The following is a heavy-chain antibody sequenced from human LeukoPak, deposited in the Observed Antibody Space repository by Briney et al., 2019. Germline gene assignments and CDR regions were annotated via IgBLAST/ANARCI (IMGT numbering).Heavy chain of an antibody. CDR2: IYHSGST. CDR3: ARDPGRIAVAGS. D-gene: IGHD6-19*01. V-gene: IGHV4-38-2*02. J-gene: IGHJ5*02. CDR1: GYSISSGYY. Sequence: PSETLSLTCAVSGYSISSGYYWGWIRQPPGKGLEWIGSIYHSGSTYYNPSLKSRVTISVDTSKNQFSLKLSSVTAAGTAVYYCARDPGRIAVAGSWGQGTLVTVSS.